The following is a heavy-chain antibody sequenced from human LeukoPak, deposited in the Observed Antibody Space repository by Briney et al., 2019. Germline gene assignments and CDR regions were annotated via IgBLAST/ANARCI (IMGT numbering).Heavy chain of an antibody. J-gene: IGHJ6*02. CDR3: ARGEQLLRQNLVYYYYYGMDV. Sequence: ASVKVSCKASGYTFTGYYMHWVRQAPGQGLEWMGRINPNSGGTNYAQKFQGRVTMTRDPSISTAYMELSRLRSDDTAVYYCARGEQLLRQNLVYYYYYGMDVSGQGTTVTVSS. CDR1: GYTFTGYY. CDR2: INPNSGGT. D-gene: IGHD6-13*01. V-gene: IGHV1-2*06.